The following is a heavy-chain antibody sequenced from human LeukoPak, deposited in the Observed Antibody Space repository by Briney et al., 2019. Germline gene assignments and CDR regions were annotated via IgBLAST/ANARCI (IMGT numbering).Heavy chain of an antibody. J-gene: IGHJ4*02. CDR1: DGSISSSNYF. V-gene: IGHV4-39*01. CDR3: ARRGISMIRGLITYYFDY. CDR2: ISYSGNT. D-gene: IGHD3-10*01. Sequence: SETLSLTCSVSDGSISSSNYFWGWIRQPPGKGLEWIGLISYSGNTYYNPSLKSRVTIFADTSKNQFSLKLTSVTATDTAVYYCARRGISMIRGLITYYFDYWGQGILVTVSS.